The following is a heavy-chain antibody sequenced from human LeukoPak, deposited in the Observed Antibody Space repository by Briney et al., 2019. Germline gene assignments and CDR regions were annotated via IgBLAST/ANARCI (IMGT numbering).Heavy chain of an antibody. CDR3: ARDLGYGGYGMDV. Sequence: SETLSLTCAVSGGSISSGGYSWSWIRQPPGKGLEWIGYIYHSGSTYYNPSLKSRVTISVDRSKNQFSLKLSSVTAADTAVYYCARDLGYGGYGMDVWGQGTTVTASS. CDR2: IYHSGST. D-gene: IGHD4-23*01. CDR1: GGSISSGGYS. V-gene: IGHV4-30-2*01. J-gene: IGHJ6*02.